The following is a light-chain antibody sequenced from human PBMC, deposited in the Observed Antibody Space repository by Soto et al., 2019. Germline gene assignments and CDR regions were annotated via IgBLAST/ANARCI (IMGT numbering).Light chain of an antibody. V-gene: IGLV2-14*01. CDR2: EVR. CDR1: SSDVGSYHY. J-gene: IGLJ1*01. Sequence: QSALTQPASVSGAPGQSITISCTGTSSDVGSYHYVSWYQQQPGKAPKLLIYEVRDRPSGISSRFSGSKSRNTASLTISGLQTEDEADYYCSSYTSSSILFGTGTKVTGL. CDR3: SSYTSSSIL.